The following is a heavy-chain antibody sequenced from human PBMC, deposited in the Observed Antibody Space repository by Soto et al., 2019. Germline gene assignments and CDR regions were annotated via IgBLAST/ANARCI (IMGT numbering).Heavy chain of an antibody. CDR1: GASIDDRGHH. D-gene: IGHD6-19*01. J-gene: IGHJ6*02. CDR2: DHQDGTN. Sequence: QLKESGPGQVSPSETLSLTCSVSGASIDDRGHHWTWLRRSPGRGLEWLGGDHQDGTNYYNPSLKTRVSVSVDKAKNQFSLKLASVTAAETAVYFCARDKGISVVGFFRKDPYFGLDVWGPGTTVTVSS. V-gene: IGHV4-39*02. CDR3: ARDKGISVVGFFRKDPYFGLDV.